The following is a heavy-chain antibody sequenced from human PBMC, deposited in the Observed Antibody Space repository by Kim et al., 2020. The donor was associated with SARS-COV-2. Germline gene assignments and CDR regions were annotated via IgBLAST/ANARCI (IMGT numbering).Heavy chain of an antibody. CDR3: ARHAVMSNTYYYYYMDV. J-gene: IGHJ6*03. V-gene: IGHV4-59*08. Sequence: PKSRVTITVDTSKNEFSLKLSSVTAADTAVYYCARHAVMSNTYYYYYMDVWGKGTTVTVSS.